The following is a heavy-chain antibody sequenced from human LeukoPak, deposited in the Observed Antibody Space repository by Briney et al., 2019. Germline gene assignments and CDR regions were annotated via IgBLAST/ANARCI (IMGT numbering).Heavy chain of an antibody. V-gene: IGHV3-48*04. CDR1: GFTFNTYS. CDR2: VSSSSRTI. Sequence: GGSLRLSCTASGFTFNTYSMNWVRQAPGKGLEWVSYVSSSSRTIYYADSVKGRFTISRDNAKNSLYLQMNSLRAEDTAVYYCVRDLGLYDYGGNIDFWGQGTLVTVS. CDR3: VRDLGLYDYGGNIDF. J-gene: IGHJ4*02. D-gene: IGHD4-23*01.